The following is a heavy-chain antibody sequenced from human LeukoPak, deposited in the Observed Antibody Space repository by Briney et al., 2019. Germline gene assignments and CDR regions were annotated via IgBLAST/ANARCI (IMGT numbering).Heavy chain of an antibody. Sequence: SETLSLTCAVYGGSFSGYYWSWIRQPPGKGLEWIGEINHSGSTYYNPSLKSRVTISVDTSKNQFSLKLSSVTAADTAVYYCARGLSVGASDYRGQGTLVTVSS. CDR2: INHSGST. J-gene: IGHJ4*02. V-gene: IGHV4-34*01. D-gene: IGHD1-26*01. CDR3: ARGLSVGASDY. CDR1: GGSFSGYY.